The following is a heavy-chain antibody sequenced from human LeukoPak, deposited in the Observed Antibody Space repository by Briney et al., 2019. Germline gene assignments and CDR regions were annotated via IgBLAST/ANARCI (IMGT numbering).Heavy chain of an antibody. CDR1: GFTFTDYW. V-gene: IGHV3-74*01. D-gene: IGHD4-23*01. CDR3: ARARPVVGMNWFDP. Sequence: GGSLRLSCAASGFTFTDYWMHWVRQAPGKGLVWVSRINTDGSSTSYADSVKGRFTISRDNAKNTLYLQMNSLRAEDTAVYYCARARPVVGMNWFDPWGQGTLVTVSS. J-gene: IGHJ5*02. CDR2: INTDGSST.